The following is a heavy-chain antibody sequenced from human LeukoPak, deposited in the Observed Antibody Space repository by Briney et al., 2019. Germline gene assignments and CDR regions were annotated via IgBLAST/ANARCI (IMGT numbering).Heavy chain of an antibody. CDR3: AREAPVVTRLSTPYYYGMDV. V-gene: IGHV3-33*01. J-gene: IGHJ6*02. Sequence: GGSLRLSCAAFGFTFSSYGMHWVRQAPGKGLEWVAVIWYDGSNKYYADSVKGRFTISRDNSKNTLYLQMNSLRAEDTAVYHCAREAPVVTRLSTPYYYGMDVWGQGTTVTVSS. D-gene: IGHD4-23*01. CDR2: IWYDGSNK. CDR1: GFTFSSYG.